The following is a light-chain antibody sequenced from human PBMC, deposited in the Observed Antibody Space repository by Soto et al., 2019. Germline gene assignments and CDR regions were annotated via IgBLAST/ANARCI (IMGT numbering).Light chain of an antibody. CDR3: QHYNSYSEA. CDR2: DAS. CDR1: QGISSW. V-gene: IGKV1-5*01. J-gene: IGKJ1*01. Sequence: DIQMTQSPSTLSASVGDRVTITCRASQGISSWLAWYQQKPGKAPKXLIYDASSLESGVPSRFSGSGSGTELTLTISSLQPDDFETYDCQHYNSYSEAFGQGTKVDIK.